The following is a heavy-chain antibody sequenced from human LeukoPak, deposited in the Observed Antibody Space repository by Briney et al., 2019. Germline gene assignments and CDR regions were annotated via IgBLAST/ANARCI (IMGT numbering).Heavy chain of an antibody. V-gene: IGHV4-34*01. J-gene: IGHJ4*02. D-gene: IGHD1-26*01. CDR1: GGSFSGYY. Sequence: SETLSLTCAVYGGSFSGYYWSWIRQPPGKGLEWIGEINHSGSTNYNPSLKSRVTISVDTSKNQFSLKLSSVTAADTAVYYCASGGATPFDYWGQGALVTVPS. CDR2: INHSGST. CDR3: ASGGATPFDY.